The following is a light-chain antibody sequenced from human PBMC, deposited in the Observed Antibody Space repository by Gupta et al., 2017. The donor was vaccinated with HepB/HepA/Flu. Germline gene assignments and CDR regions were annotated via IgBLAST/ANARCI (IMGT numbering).Light chain of an antibody. J-gene: IGKJ5*01. CDR2: DAS. CDR1: QSISTY. Sequence: ELVLTQSPVTLSLSPGERATLSCRASQSISTYLAWYQQKPGQAPRLLIYDASKRATGIPARFSGSGSGTDFTLTISSLEPEDSAVYYCQQRFNWAITFGQGTRLE. CDR3: QQRFNWAIT. V-gene: IGKV3-11*01.